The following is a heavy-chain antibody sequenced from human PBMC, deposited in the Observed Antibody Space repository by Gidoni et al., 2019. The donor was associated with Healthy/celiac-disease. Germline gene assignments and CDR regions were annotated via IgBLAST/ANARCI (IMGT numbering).Heavy chain of an antibody. Sequence: QVQLVESGGGVVQPGRSLRLSCAASGFTFSSYGMHWVRQAPGKGLEWVAVISDDGSNKYYADSVKGRFTISRDNSKNTLYLQMNSLRAEDTAVYYCAKVSGANTFDYWGQGTLVTVSS. D-gene: IGHD1-26*01. CDR1: GFTFSSYG. CDR2: ISDDGSNK. J-gene: IGHJ4*02. CDR3: AKVSGANTFDY. V-gene: IGHV3-30*18.